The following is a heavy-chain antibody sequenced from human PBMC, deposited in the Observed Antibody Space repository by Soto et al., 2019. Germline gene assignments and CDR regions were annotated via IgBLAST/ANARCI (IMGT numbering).Heavy chain of an antibody. V-gene: IGHV4-59*01. CDR3: ARVRERWFTYWYFDL. D-gene: IGHD1-26*01. Sequence: XGTLSLTFTVSGGSISYYYWSWIRQPPGKGLEYIGYIYYSGSTNYNPSLKSRVTMSVDTSKNQFSLRLSSVTAADTAVYYCARVRERWFTYWYFDLWGRGTLVTVSS. J-gene: IGHJ2*01. CDR1: GGSISYYY. CDR2: IYYSGST.